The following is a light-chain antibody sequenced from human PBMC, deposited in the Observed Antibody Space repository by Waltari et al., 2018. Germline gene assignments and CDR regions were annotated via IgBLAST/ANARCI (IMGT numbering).Light chain of an antibody. J-gene: IGLJ2*01. Sequence: QSALAQPASVSGSPGRSITIPCSGSSRDVGGYYLVSWYQQKPGRAPKRIISDVPERPGGVSDRCSGSKSGNTASLTISGLLPEDEADYYCCSYAGNRIWIFGGGTKVTVL. CDR3: CSYAGNRIWI. CDR2: DVP. CDR1: SRDVGGYYL. V-gene: IGLV2-23*02.